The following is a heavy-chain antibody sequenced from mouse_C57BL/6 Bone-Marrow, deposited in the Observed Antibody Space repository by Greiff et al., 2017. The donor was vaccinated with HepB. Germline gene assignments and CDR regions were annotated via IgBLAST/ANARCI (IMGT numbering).Heavy chain of an antibody. CDR2: IDPEDGDT. V-gene: IGHV14-1*01. CDR1: GFNIKDYY. Sequence: VHVKQSGAELVRPGASVKLSCTASGFNIKDYYMHWVKQRPEQGLEWIGRIDPEDGDTEYAPKFQGKATMTADTSSNTAYLQLSSLTSEDTAVYYCTTPPIYYDYPDAMDYWGQGTSVTVSS. J-gene: IGHJ4*01. CDR3: TTPPIYYDYPDAMDY. D-gene: IGHD2-4*01.